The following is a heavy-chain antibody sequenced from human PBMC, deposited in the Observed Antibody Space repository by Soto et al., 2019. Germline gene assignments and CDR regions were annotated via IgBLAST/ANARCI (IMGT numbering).Heavy chain of an antibody. Sequence: PSETLSLTCTVSGGSISSSSYYWGWIRQPPGKGLEWIGSIYYSGSTYYNPSLKSRVTISVDTSKNQFSLKLSSGTAADTAVYYCARQGYYGSGSYYDGRFDPWGQGTLVTVPQ. CDR3: ARQGYYGSGSYYDGRFDP. CDR1: GGSISSSSYY. V-gene: IGHV4-39*01. D-gene: IGHD3-10*01. CDR2: IYYSGST. J-gene: IGHJ5*02.